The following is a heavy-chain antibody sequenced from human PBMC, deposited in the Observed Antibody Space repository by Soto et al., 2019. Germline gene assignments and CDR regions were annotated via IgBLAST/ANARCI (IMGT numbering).Heavy chain of an antibody. CDR1: GFTFSSYG. J-gene: IGHJ3*02. Sequence: GGSLRPSCAASGFTFSSYGMHWVRQAPGKGLEWVAVIWYDGSNKYYADSVKGRFTITRDNSKNTLYLQMNSLRAEDTAVYYCARDRARSAFDIWGQGTMVTVSS. V-gene: IGHV3-33*01. CDR2: IWYDGSNK. CDR3: ARDRARSAFDI.